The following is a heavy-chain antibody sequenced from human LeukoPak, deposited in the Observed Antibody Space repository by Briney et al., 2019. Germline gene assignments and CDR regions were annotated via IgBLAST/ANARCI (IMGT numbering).Heavy chain of an antibody. CDR1: GNTLTSYY. CDR2: MNPGGGST. CDR3: ASRRIGSGSNTQEN. V-gene: IGHV1-46*01. J-gene: IGHJ4*02. Sequence: ASVKVSCKASGNTLTSYYMHWVRQAPGQGLEWMGIMNPGGGSTSYAQKFQGRVTMTRDTSTSTVYMELSSLTSEDTAVYYCASRRIGSGSNTQENWGQGTLVTVSS. D-gene: IGHD1-26*01.